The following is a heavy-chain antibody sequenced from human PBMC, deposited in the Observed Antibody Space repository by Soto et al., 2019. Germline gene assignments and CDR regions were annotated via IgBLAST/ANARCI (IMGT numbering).Heavy chain of an antibody. J-gene: IGHJ3*02. Sequence: GGSLRLSCAASGFTFSNAWMSWVRQAPGKGLEWVGRIKSKTDGGTTDYAAPVKGRFTISRDESKNTLYLQMNSLKTEDTAVYYCTIIVVVPAAIRDDAFDIWGQGTMVTVSS. D-gene: IGHD2-2*02. CDR1: GFTFSNAW. V-gene: IGHV3-15*01. CDR3: TIIVVVPAAIRDDAFDI. CDR2: IKSKTDGGTT.